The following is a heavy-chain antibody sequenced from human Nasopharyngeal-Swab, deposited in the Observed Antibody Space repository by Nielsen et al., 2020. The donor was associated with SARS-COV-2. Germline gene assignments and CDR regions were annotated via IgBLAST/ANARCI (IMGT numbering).Heavy chain of an antibody. V-gene: IGHV1-69*13. Sequence: SVKVSCKASGYTFTTYDINWVRQAPGQGLEWMGGIIPIFGTANYAQKFQGRVTITADESTSTAYMELSSLRSEDTAVYYCARGLSGWYFSWFDPWGQGTLVTVSS. CDR3: ARGLSGWYFSWFDP. CDR1: GYTFTTYD. D-gene: IGHD6-19*01. J-gene: IGHJ5*02. CDR2: IIPIFGTA.